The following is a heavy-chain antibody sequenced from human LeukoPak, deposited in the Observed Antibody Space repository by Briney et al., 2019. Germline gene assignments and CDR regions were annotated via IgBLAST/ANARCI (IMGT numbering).Heavy chain of an antibody. V-gene: IGHV3-73*01. Sequence: PGGSLRLSCTASGLTFSGSDIHWVRQASGKGLEWVGRIRSKTNNYATAYAVSVRGRFTISRDDSKNTAYLQMNSLKTEDTAIYYCTRVYSSAYGSFDIWGQGTMVTVSS. CDR2: IRSKTNNYAT. J-gene: IGHJ3*02. D-gene: IGHD6-19*01. CDR3: TRVYSSAYGSFDI. CDR1: GLTFSGSD.